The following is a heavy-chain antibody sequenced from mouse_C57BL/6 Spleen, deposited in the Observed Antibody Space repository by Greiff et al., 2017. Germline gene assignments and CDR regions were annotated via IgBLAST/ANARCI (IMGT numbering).Heavy chain of an antibody. CDR3: ARERNGYYEDY. CDR2: IHPNSGST. J-gene: IGHJ2*01. V-gene: IGHV1-64*01. D-gene: IGHD2-3*01. CDR1: GYTFTSYW. Sequence: QVQLQQPGAELVKPGASVKLSCKASGYTFTSYWMHWVKQRPGQGLEWIGMIHPNSGSTNYNETFKSKATLTVDKSSSTAYMQLSSLTSEDAAVYYCARERNGYYEDYWGQGTTLTVSS.